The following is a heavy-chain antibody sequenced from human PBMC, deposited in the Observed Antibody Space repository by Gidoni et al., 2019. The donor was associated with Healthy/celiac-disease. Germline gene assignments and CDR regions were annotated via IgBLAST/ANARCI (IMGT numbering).Heavy chain of an antibody. CDR2: MNPNSGNT. V-gene: IGHV1-8*01. D-gene: IGHD4-4*01. J-gene: IGHJ5*02. CDR1: GYTFTSYD. CDR3: ARGPSYSHLNWFDP. Sequence: QVPLVQSGAEVKKPGASVKVSCTASGYTFTSYDINWVRQATGQGLEWMGWMNPNSGNTGYAQKFQGRVTMTRNTSISTAYMELSSLRSEDTAVYYCARGPSYSHLNWFDPWGQGTLVTVSS.